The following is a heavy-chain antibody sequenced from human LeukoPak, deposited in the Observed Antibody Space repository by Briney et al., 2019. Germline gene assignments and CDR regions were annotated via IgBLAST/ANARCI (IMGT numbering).Heavy chain of an antibody. Sequence: GASVKVSCKVSGYTLTELSMHWVRQAPGKGLEWMRGFDPEDGETIYAQKFQGRVTMTEDTSTDTAYMALSSLRSDDTAVYYCATDDTMIRGVTANAWGQGTLVTVSS. V-gene: IGHV1-24*01. J-gene: IGHJ5*02. CDR2: FDPEDGET. CDR1: GYTLTELS. CDR3: ATDDTMIRGVTANA. D-gene: IGHD3-10*01.